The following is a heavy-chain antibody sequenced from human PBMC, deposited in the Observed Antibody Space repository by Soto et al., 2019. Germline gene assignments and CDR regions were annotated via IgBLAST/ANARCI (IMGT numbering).Heavy chain of an antibody. D-gene: IGHD3-22*01. CDR2: VYPGDSDT. Sequence: ESLKISCQGSGYNFPNYWIGWVRQMPGKGLEWMGIVYPGDSDTTYSPSFQGQVTISADKSISTAYLQWSSLKASDTAMYYCARHYYNSNGYYYLDFWGRGTLVTVSS. V-gene: IGHV5-51*01. J-gene: IGHJ4*02. CDR3: ARHYYNSNGYYYLDF. CDR1: GYNFPNYW.